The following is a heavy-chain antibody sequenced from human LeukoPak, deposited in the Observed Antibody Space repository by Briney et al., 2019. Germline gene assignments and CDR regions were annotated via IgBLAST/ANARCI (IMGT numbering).Heavy chain of an antibody. Sequence: GGSLRLSCGASGFTFRSYSMNGVRQDPGKGLVWVSYISSSSSTIYYADSVKGRFTISRDNPKNSLYLQMNSLRAEDTAVYYCARGVVVVNIFDYWGQGTLVTVSS. V-gene: IGHV3-48*04. CDR2: ISSSSSTI. CDR1: GFTFRSYS. CDR3: ARGVVVVNIFDY. J-gene: IGHJ4*02. D-gene: IGHD3-22*01.